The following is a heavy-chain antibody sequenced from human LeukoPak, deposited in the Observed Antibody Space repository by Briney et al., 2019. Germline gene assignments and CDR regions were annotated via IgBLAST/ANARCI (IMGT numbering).Heavy chain of an antibody. CDR3: ARLAAAGLYYFDY. CDR1: GFTFSSYA. CDR2: ISGSGGST. D-gene: IGHD6-13*01. V-gene: IGHV3-23*01. Sequence: GGSLRLSCAASGFTFSSYAVSWVRQAPGKGLEWVSAISGSGGSTYYADSVKGRFTISRDNSKNTLYLQMNSLRAEDTAVYYCARLAAAGLYYFDYWGQGTLVTVSS. J-gene: IGHJ4*02.